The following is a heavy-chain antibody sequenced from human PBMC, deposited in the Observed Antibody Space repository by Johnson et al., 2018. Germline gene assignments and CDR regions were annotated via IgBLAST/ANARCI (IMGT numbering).Heavy chain of an antibody. CDR2: ISYDGSNK. Sequence: QVQLVESGGGVVQPGRSLRLSCAASGFTFSSYAMHWVRQAPGKGLEWVAVISYDGSNKYYADSVKGRVTISRDNSKNTLYLQMNSLRAEDTAVFYCAGESSGIAAGGTEYFQHWGQGTLVTVSS. V-gene: IGHV3-30-3*01. D-gene: IGHD6-13*01. CDR1: GFTFSSYA. CDR3: AGESSGIAAGGTEYFQH. J-gene: IGHJ1*01.